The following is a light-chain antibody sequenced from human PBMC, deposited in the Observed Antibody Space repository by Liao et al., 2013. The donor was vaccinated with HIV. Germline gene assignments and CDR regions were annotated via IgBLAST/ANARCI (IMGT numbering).Light chain of an antibody. J-gene: IGLJ3*02. CDR3: QSADNSFSHWV. CDR1: ELPRRY. Sequence: SYELTQPPSVSVSPGQTATITCSGDELPRRYVYWYQQKAGQVPMLVIYDNDQRPSGIPERFSGSTSGTLVTLTISGVQAEDEADYYCQSADNSFSHWVFGGGTRLTVL. V-gene: IGLV3-25*03. CDR2: DND.